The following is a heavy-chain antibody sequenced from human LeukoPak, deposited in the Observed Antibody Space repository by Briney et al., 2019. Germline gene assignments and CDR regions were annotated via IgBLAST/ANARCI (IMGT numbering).Heavy chain of an antibody. Sequence: SETLSLTCAVYGGSFSGYYWSWIRQPPGKGLEWIGEINHSGSTNYNPSLKSRVTISVDTSKNQFSLKLSSVTAADTAVYYCAKDTVDILTGYYPPYFDYWGQGTLVTVSS. CDR2: INHSGST. CDR1: GGSFSGYY. CDR3: AKDTVDILTGYYPPYFDY. V-gene: IGHV4-34*01. J-gene: IGHJ4*02. D-gene: IGHD3-9*01.